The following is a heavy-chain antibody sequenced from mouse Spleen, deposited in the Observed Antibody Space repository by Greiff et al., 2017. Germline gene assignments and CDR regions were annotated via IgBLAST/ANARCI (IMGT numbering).Heavy chain of an antibody. CDR1: GYSITSGYY. Sequence: EVKLMESGPGLVKPSQSLSLTCSVTGYSITSGYYWNWIRQFPGNKLEWMGYISYDGSNNYIPSLKNRISITRDTSKNQFFLKLNSVTTEDTATYYCARDRDGYDHWGQGTTLTVSS. D-gene: IGHD2-3*01. CDR3: ARDRDGYDH. CDR2: ISYDGSN. J-gene: IGHJ2*01. V-gene: IGHV3-6*01.